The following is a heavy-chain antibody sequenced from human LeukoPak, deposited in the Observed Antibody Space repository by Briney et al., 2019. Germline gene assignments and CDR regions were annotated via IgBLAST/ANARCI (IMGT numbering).Heavy chain of an antibody. CDR2: IYIGGTI. Sequence: GGSLRLYCAASGFTVSSNHMSWVRQAPGQGLEWVSVIYIGGTIYYADSVKGRFTISRDNSQNTVYLEMNSLRAEDTAVYYCARDGENHYYDYWGQGTLVTVST. J-gene: IGHJ4*02. CDR3: ARDGENHYYDY. D-gene: IGHD7-27*01. CDR1: GFTVSSNH. V-gene: IGHV3-66*01.